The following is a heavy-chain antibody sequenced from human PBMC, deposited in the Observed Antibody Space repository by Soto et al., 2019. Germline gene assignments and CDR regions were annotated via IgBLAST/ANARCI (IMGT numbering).Heavy chain of an antibody. Sequence: QVQLVQSGAEVKKPGASVQVSCKASGYTFTSYGISWVRQAPGQGREWMGWSSAYNGNTNYAQKLQGSVTMTTDTSPSPAYKELRSLRSDDTAVYYCARDLTGTATPPGNWFDPWGQGTLVTVAS. J-gene: IGHJ5*02. CDR3: ARDLTGTATPPGNWFDP. CDR1: GYTFTSYG. CDR2: SSAYNGNT. D-gene: IGHD1-20*01. V-gene: IGHV1-18*04.